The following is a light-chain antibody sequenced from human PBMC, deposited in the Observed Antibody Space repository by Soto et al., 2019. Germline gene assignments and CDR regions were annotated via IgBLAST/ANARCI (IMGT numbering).Light chain of an antibody. CDR1: SSDVGGYNY. J-gene: IGLJ1*01. Sequence: QSALTQPASVSGSPGQSITISCTGTSSDVGGYNYVSWYQQHPGKAPKLMIYEVSNRPSGVSNRFSGSKSGNTASLTISGLQAEYGADNYCSFYTSSSIYVFG. V-gene: IGLV2-14*01. CDR2: EVS. CDR3: SFYTSSSIYV.